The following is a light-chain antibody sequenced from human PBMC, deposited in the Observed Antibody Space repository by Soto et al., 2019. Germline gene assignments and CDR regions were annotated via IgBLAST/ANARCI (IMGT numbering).Light chain of an antibody. Sequence: QSVLTQPPSVSAAPGQKVTISCSGSSSNIGGNSGSXXQQLPGTAPKLLIYDDDKRPSGIPDRFSGSKSXXSATLGINGFQTGDEAYYYCGSWDSSLSAYVFATGTKVTVL. CDR1: SSNIGGNS. V-gene: IGLV1-51*01. J-gene: IGLJ1*01. CDR2: DDD. CDR3: GSWDSSLSAYV.